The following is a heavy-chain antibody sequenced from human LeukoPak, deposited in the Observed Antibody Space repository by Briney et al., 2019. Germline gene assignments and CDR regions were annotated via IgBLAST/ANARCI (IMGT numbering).Heavy chain of an antibody. V-gene: IGHV3-7*01. CDR2: LHADGVEQ. D-gene: IGHD5-18*01. J-gene: IGHJ4*02. CDR1: GFSLSGYW. CDR3: ARGGYSFDY. Sequence: GGSLRLSCAASGFSLSGYWMTWVRQAPGKGLEWVARLHADGVEQNYVDSVAGRFTMSRDNAKNSLDLQMNSLRVEDTAVYYCARGGYSFDYLGQGTLVVVST.